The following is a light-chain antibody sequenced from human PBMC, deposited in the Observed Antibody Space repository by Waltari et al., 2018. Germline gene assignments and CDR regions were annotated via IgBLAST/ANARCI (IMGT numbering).Light chain of an antibody. CDR3: DSWDSSGTHVL. Sequence: SELTQDPAVSVALGQTVRITCQGDSLRSYYASWYQQKPGQAPVLVVYGNNNRPSGIPERCSGSYSGDTASVTITGAQEEDEADFYCDSWDSSGTHVLFGGGTRLTVL. V-gene: IGLV3-19*01. J-gene: IGLJ2*01. CDR2: GNN. CDR1: SLRSYY.